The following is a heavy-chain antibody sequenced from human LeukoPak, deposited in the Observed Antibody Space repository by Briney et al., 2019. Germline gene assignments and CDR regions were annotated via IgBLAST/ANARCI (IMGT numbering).Heavy chain of an antibody. CDR3: ARDRYGALFDY. V-gene: IGHV3-7*03. CDR1: GFTFSSYW. J-gene: IGHJ4*02. CDR2: IKQDGSEK. D-gene: IGHD4-17*01. Sequence: GGSLRLSCAASGFTFSSYWMSWVRQAPGKGLEWVANIKQDGSEKYYVDSVKGRFTISRDNAKSSLYLQMNSLRAEDTAVYYCARDRYGALFDYWGQGTLVTVSS.